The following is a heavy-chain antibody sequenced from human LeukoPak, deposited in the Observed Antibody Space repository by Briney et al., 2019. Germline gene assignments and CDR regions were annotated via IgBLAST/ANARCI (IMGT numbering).Heavy chain of an antibody. CDR1: GFTFTSSA. Sequence: ASVKVSCKASGFTFTSSAVQWVRQARGQRLEWIGWIVVGSGNTNYAQKFQERVTITRDMSTSTAYMELSRLRSDDTAVYYCARVEGDSSSNYWGQGTLVTVSS. D-gene: IGHD6-6*01. CDR3: ARVEGDSSSNY. CDR2: IVVGSGNT. V-gene: IGHV1-58*01. J-gene: IGHJ4*02.